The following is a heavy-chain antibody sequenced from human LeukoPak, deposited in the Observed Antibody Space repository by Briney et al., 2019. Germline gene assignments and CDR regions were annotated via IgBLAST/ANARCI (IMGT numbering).Heavy chain of an antibody. J-gene: IGHJ4*02. D-gene: IGHD3-10*01. V-gene: IGHV3-9*01. CDR2: IIWNSGSI. CDR3: AKGAFGGVEYYFDY. Sequence: GGSLRLSCAASGFTFDDYAMHWVRQAPGKGLGWVSGIIWNSGSIGYADSVKGRFTISRDNAKTSLYLQMNSLRAEDTALYYCAKGAFGGVEYYFDYWGQGTLVTVSS. CDR1: GFTFDDYA.